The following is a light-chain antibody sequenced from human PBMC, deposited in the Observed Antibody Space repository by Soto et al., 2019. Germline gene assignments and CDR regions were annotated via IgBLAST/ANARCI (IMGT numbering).Light chain of an antibody. CDR2: GAS. J-gene: IGKJ4*02. V-gene: IGKV3-15*01. Sequence: EILMTQSPATLSVSPGERVILSCRASQSVGSTLAWYQQKPGQAPRLLIRGASTRATGVPARFSGSGSGTEFPLTISSLQSEDFAVYYCQQHSTSLTFGGGTTLEIK. CDR3: QQHSTSLT. CDR1: QSVGST.